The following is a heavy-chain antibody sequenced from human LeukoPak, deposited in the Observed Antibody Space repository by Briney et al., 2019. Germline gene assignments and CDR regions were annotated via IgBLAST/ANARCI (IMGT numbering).Heavy chain of an antibody. CDR1: GSTFTSYY. Sequence: ATVKVSCKASGSTFTSYYMHWVRQAPGQGLEWMGIINPSGGSTTYAQKFQGRVTMTRDMSTSTVYMELSSLRSADTAVYYCAREGYCSGGSCHSGAHFQHWGQGTLVTVSS. CDR2: INPSGGST. D-gene: IGHD2-15*01. J-gene: IGHJ1*01. CDR3: AREGYCSGGSCHSGAHFQH. V-gene: IGHV1-46*01.